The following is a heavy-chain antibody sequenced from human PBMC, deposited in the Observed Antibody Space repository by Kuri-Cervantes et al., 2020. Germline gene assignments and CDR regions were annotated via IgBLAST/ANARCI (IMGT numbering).Heavy chain of an antibody. CDR2: IRASGRGT. CDR3: AKAAGDGSGPFVMNFDY. Sequence: GGSLRLSCAASGFTFNAYPMSWVRQAPGKGLEWVSSIRASGRGTHYADSVTGRFTISRDNAKNSLYLQMNSLKAEDTALYYCAKAAGDGSGPFVMNFDYWGQGTLVTVSS. J-gene: IGHJ4*02. V-gene: IGHV3-23*01. CDR1: GFTFNAYP. D-gene: IGHD3-10*01.